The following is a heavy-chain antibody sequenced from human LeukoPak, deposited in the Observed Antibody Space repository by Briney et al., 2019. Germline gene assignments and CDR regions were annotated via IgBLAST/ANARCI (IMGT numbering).Heavy chain of an antibody. V-gene: IGHV3-15*05. D-gene: IGHD6-13*01. J-gene: IGHJ4*02. Sequence: KTGGSLRLSCAASGFTFSNVWMYWVRQAPGKGLEWVGRIKSKTSGATTDYAAPVKGRFTISRDNAKNSLYLQMNSLRAEDTALYYCARGTLKAAATDFDYWGQGTLVTVSS. CDR3: ARGTLKAAATDFDY. CDR1: GFTFSNVW. CDR2: IKSKTSGATT.